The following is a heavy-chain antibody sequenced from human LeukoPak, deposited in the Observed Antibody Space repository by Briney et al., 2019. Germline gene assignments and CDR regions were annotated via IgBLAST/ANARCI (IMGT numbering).Heavy chain of an antibody. J-gene: IGHJ6*03. Sequence: GGSLRLSCAGSESTFSSYGISWVRQAPGKGLEWVSSISGSGGNTYYADSVKGRFTISRDNSKNTLYLQIDNLRADDTAVYYCAKDQTKDITTAVSYMDVWGKGTTVTISS. CDR1: ESTFSSYG. V-gene: IGHV3-23*01. CDR2: ISGSGGNT. D-gene: IGHD2-15*01. CDR3: AKDQTKDITTAVSYMDV.